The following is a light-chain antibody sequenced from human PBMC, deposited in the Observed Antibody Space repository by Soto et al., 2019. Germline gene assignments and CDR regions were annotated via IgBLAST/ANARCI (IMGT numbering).Light chain of an antibody. CDR3: GSWDSSLSAYV. CDR2: ADN. CDR1: SSNIGGNS. J-gene: IGLJ1*01. V-gene: IGLV1-51*01. Sequence: QSVMTQPPSVSAAPGQKVTISCSGSSSNIGGNSVSWYQQLPGTAPKLLIYADNKRPSGIPDRFSGSKSGKSATLGITGFQTGDEADYYCGSWDSSLSAYVFGTGTKLTVL.